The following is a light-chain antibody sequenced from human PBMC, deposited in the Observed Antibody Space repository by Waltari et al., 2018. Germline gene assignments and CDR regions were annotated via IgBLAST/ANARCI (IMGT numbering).Light chain of an antibody. CDR3: CSYAGNNIWM. CDR1: TSDAVTYNL. CDR2: EGT. J-gene: IGLJ3*02. V-gene: IGLV2-23*01. Sequence: QSALTQPASVSGSPGQSINISCTGTTSDAVTYNLVPWSQHHPDQAPHLIIYEGTKRPSGVSNRFSASKSGNTASLTISGLQAEDEADYYCCSYAGNNIWMFGGGTKLTVL.